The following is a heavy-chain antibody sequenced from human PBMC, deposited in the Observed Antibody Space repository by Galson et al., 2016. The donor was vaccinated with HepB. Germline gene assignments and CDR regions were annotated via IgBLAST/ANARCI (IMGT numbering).Heavy chain of an antibody. CDR2: IRSRADGGTT. J-gene: IGHJ6*02. Sequence: SLRLSCAASGFTFTNTWMNWVRQAPGKGLEWVGRIRSRADGGTTDYAAPVQGGFTVSRDDSKKTLYLQMNSLTTGDTAVYFCTTAHGGDYYYAMDVWGQGTTVTVSS. V-gene: IGHV3-15*07. CDR1: GFTFTNTW. D-gene: IGHD3-16*01. CDR3: TTAHGGDYYYAMDV.